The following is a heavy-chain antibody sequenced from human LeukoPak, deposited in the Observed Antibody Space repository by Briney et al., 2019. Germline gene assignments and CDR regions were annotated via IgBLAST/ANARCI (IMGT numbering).Heavy chain of an antibody. V-gene: IGHV3-23*01. D-gene: IGHD3-10*01. CDR1: GFTFSSYA. J-gene: IGHJ6*02. CDR3: ARDRGVAGYYYYYGMDV. CDR2: ISGSGGST. Sequence: GGSLRLSCAASGFTFSSYAMSWVRQAPGKGLEWVSAISGSGGSTYYADSVKGRFTISRDNSKNTLYLQMNSLRAEDTAVYYCARDRGVAGYYYYYGMDVWGQGTTVTVSS.